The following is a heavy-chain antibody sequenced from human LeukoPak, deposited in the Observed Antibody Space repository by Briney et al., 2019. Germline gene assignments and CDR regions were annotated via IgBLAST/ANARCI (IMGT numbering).Heavy chain of an antibody. Sequence: PSETLSLTCKVSGGSISSYYWSWIRQPAGKGLEWIGRTYISGSTNYNPSLKSRVTMSIDTSKNQFSLKLSSVTAADTAVYYCASLYYDGTSGDNWGQGTLVTVSS. CDR2: TYISGST. CDR3: ASLYYDGTSGDN. J-gene: IGHJ4*02. D-gene: IGHD3-16*01. V-gene: IGHV4-4*07. CDR1: GGSISSYY.